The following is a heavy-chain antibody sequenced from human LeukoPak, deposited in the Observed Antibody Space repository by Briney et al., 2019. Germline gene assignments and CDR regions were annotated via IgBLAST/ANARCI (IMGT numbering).Heavy chain of an antibody. CDR1: GFAFSSFA. D-gene: IGHD6-13*01. CDR2: ISYDGSNK. V-gene: IGHV3-30-3*01. CDR3: ARDQMISAAGLDY. J-gene: IGHJ4*02. Sequence: GRSLRLSCTASGFAFSSFAMHWVRQAPGKGLEWVAVISYDGSNKYFADSVKGRFTICRDNSKNTLYLQMNSLRAEDTAVYYCARDQMISAAGLDYWGQGTLVTVSS.